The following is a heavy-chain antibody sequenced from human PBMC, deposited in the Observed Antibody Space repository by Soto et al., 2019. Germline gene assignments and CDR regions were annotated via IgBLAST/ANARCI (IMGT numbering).Heavy chain of an antibody. D-gene: IGHD3-22*01. V-gene: IGHV4-30-2*01. J-gene: IGHJ4*02. Sequence: PSETLSLTCAVSGGSISSGGYSWSWIRQPPGKGLEWIGYIYHSGSTYYNPSLKSRVTISVDRSKNQFSLKLSSVTAADTAVYYCARGPGRYDSSGYYLVYWGQGTLVTVSS. CDR1: GGSISSGGYS. CDR2: IYHSGST. CDR3: ARGPGRYDSSGYYLVY.